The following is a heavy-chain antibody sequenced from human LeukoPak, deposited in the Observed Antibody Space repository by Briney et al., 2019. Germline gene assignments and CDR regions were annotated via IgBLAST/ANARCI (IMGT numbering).Heavy chain of an antibody. CDR2: MKPTSGGP. CDR3: ARRYFVSGSYYTDY. V-gene: IGHV1-2*02. Sequence: ASLKVSCKASRYTSTGYYIYSGRQTPRQGLEWMGWMKPTSGGPNYAQKFPARLTMPRDTPITTDYMERSGLRSHDTAIYYCARRYFVSGSYYTDYWGQGTLVTVSS. D-gene: IGHD3-10*01. CDR1: RYTSTGYY. J-gene: IGHJ4*02.